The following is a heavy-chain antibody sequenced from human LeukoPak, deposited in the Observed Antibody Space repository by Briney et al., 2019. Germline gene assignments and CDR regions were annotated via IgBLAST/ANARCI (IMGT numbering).Heavy chain of an antibody. V-gene: IGHV3-7*01. CDR1: GFPFSSYW. CDR3: ARPRGDYGDYRGPKDY. CDR2: KKQDGSEK. Sequence: GGSLRLSCAASGFPFSSYWMTWFRQAPGKGLGGVAKKKQDGSEKYYVDSVKGRFTISRDNAKNSLYLQMNSLRAEDTAVYYCARPRGDYGDYRGPKDYWGQGTLVTVSS. J-gene: IGHJ4*02. D-gene: IGHD4-17*01.